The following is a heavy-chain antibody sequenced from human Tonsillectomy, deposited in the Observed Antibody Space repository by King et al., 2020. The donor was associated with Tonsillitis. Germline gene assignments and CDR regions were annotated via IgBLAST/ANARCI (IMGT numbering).Heavy chain of an antibody. Sequence: VQLVESGGDLVQPGGSLRLSCAASGFTFYSYAMSWVRQAPGKGLEWVSAISYNGVRTNYAESVKGRFTISRDTSKNTLYLQMNSLTAEDTAVYYCAKDLWSKQQLPYYFDFWGQGTLVTVSS. J-gene: IGHJ4*02. CDR2: ISYNGVRT. V-gene: IGHV3-23*04. D-gene: IGHD6-13*01. CDR1: GFTFYSYA. CDR3: AKDLWSKQQLPYYFDF.